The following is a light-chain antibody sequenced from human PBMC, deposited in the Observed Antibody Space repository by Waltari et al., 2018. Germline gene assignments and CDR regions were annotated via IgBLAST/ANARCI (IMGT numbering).Light chain of an antibody. J-gene: IGKJ1*01. Sequence: EIVMTQSPVTLSVSPGDRVTLSCRASQSIGSHLAWYQQKPGQPPRLLIYGASTRASGIPARFSGSGSETDFTLTISSLQSEDSALYYCQQYHNWPRGMFGQGTKVEFK. CDR1: QSIGSH. V-gene: IGKV3-15*01. CDR3: QQYHNWPRGM. CDR2: GAS.